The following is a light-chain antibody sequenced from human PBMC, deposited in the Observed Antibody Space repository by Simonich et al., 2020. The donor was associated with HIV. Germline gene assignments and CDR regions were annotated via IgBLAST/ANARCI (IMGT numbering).Light chain of an antibody. CDR2: GAS. V-gene: IGKV3-20*01. J-gene: IGKJ4*01. CDR3: QQYGTSST. Sequence: EIVLTQSPGTLSLSPGERATLSCRASQSLSSNYLAWYQQKPGLAPRLLIYGASSRITGIPDRFSGSGSGTDFTLTISRLEPEDFAVYYCQQYGTSSTFGGGTKVEIK. CDR1: QSLSSNY.